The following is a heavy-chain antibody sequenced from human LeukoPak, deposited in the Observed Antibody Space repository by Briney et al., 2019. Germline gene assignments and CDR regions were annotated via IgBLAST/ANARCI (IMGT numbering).Heavy chain of an antibody. V-gene: IGHV4-30-4*01. D-gene: IGHD3-22*01. CDR1: GVSISSGDYY. CDR3: ASLHDTRGYLVGFAI. CDR2: IYYSGST. J-gene: IGHJ3*02. Sequence: SQTLSLTCTVSGVSISSGDYYWSWVRQPPGKGLEWIGYIYYSGSTYYNPSLKSRVTISVDTSKNQFSLKLSSVTAADTAVYYCASLHDTRGYLVGFAIWGQGTMVTVSS.